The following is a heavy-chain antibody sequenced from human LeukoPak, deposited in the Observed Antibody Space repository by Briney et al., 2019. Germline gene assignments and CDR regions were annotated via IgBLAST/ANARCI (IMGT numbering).Heavy chain of an antibody. D-gene: IGHD1-26*01. V-gene: IGHV4-39*01. Sequence: SETLSLTCTVSGGSISSSSYSWGWIRQPPGKGLEWIGSIYYSGSTYYNPSLKSRVTISVDTSKNQFSLKLSSVTAADTAVYYCARSRSAKWELLGWYFDLWGRAPWSLSPQ. CDR1: GGSISSSSYS. CDR3: ARSRSAKWELLGWYFDL. CDR2: IYYSGST. J-gene: IGHJ2*01.